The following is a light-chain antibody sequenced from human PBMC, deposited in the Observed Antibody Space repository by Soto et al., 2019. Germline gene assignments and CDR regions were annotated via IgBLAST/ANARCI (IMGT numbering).Light chain of an antibody. V-gene: IGKV1-9*01. J-gene: IGKJ1*01. CDR2: AAS. CDR3: QQLKNP. CDR1: QGISSY. Sequence: DIQLTQSPSFLSASVGDRVTITCRASQGISSYLAWYQQKPGKAPKLLIYAASTLQSGVPSRFSGSGSGTEFTLTISSLQPENFETYYCQQLKNPFGQGTKVEIK.